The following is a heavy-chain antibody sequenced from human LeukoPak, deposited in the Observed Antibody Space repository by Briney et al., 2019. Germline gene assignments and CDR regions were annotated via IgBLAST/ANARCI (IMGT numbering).Heavy chain of an antibody. Sequence: GASVKVSCKASGYTFTGYYMHWVRQAPGQGLEWMGWINPNSGGTNYAQKFQGRITMTRDTSISTAYMELSRLRSDDTAVYYCARVRYYYDSSDGAFDIWGQGTMVTVSS. J-gene: IGHJ3*02. V-gene: IGHV1-2*02. CDR3: ARVRYYYDSSDGAFDI. CDR2: INPNSGGT. CDR1: GYTFTGYY. D-gene: IGHD3-22*01.